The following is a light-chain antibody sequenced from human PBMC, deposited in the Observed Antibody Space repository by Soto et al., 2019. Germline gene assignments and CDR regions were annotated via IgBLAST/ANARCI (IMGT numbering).Light chain of an antibody. CDR1: FSNIGSNI. CDR2: RNN. V-gene: IGLV1-44*01. J-gene: IGLJ3*02. Sequence: QLVLTQPPSVSGTPGQRVTISCSGSFSNIGSNIVTWYQQVPGTAPKLLMYRNNERPSGVPDRFSGSKSGPSASLAIGGLQSEDEADYYCVAWDDTLNGPVFGGGTKVTVL. CDR3: VAWDDTLNGPV.